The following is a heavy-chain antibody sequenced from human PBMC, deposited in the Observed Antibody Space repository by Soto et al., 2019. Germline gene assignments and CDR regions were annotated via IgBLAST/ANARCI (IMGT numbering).Heavy chain of an antibody. J-gene: IGHJ4*02. V-gene: IGHV3-23*01. D-gene: IGHD4-17*01. Sequence: GSLRLSCXASGFTFSRDGMSWVRQAPGKGLEWVSLITDNGGSTYYADSVKGRFTISRDNTKNTLFLQMNSLRAEDTAVYYCAKERATTTAFDYWGQGALVTVSS. CDR2: ITDNGGST. CDR1: GFTFSRDG. CDR3: AKERATTTAFDY.